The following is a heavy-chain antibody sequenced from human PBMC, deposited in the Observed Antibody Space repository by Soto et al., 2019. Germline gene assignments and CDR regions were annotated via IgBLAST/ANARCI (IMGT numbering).Heavy chain of an antibody. CDR2: ISASGRDI. J-gene: IGHJ4*02. V-gene: IGHV3-23*01. CDR1: GFTFSNFA. D-gene: IGHD6-19*01. Sequence: EVQLLESGGDLVQPGGSLRLPCAASGFTFSNFAMSWVRQAPGRGLEWVSGISASGRDIHYADSVKDRFTVSRDNSKNTLYLQMNSLRAEDTAIYYCAKGKTSGWYYFDYWGQGALVTVSS. CDR3: AKGKTSGWYYFDY.